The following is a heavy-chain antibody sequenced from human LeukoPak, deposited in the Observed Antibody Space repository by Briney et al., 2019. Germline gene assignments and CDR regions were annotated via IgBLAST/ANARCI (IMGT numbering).Heavy chain of an antibody. V-gene: IGHV3-23*01. CDR1: GFTFSSYA. Sequence: GSLRLSCAASGFTFSSYAMSWVRQAPGKGLEWVSAISGSGGSTYYADSVKGRFTISRDNSKNTLYLQMNSLRAEDTAVYYYAKPYWWLNYYYYMDVWGKGTTVTVSS. CDR2: ISGSGGST. CDR3: AKPYWWLNYYYYMDV. D-gene: IGHD2-15*01. J-gene: IGHJ6*03.